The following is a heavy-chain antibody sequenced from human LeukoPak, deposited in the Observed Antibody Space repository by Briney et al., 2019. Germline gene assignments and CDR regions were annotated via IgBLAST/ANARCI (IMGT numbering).Heavy chain of an antibody. CDR1: GFTFSSYG. V-gene: IGHV3-30*03. CDR2: ISFDGIDK. CDR3: ARGRAVTGSTVIDY. Sequence: GGSLRLSCAASGFTFSSYGTHWVRQAPGKGLEWVAVISFDGIDKYYADSVKGRFTIARDNSKNTLCLQMNSLRPEDTAVFHCARGRAVTGSTVIDYWGQGTLVTVSS. D-gene: IGHD6-19*01. J-gene: IGHJ4*02.